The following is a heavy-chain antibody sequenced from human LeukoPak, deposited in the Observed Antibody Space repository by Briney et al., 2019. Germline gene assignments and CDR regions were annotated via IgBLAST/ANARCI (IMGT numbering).Heavy chain of an antibody. Sequence: ASVKVSCKVSGYTLTELSMHWVRQAPGKGLEWMGGFDPEDGETIYAQKFQGRVTMTEDTSTDTAYMELSRLRSDDTAVYYCARDPTKLRFLEFDYWGQGTLVTVSS. CDR1: GYTLTELS. J-gene: IGHJ4*02. V-gene: IGHV1-24*01. D-gene: IGHD3-3*01. CDR2: FDPEDGET. CDR3: ARDPTKLRFLEFDY.